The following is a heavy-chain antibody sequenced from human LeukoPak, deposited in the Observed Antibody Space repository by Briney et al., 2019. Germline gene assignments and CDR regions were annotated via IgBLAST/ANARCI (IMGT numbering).Heavy chain of an antibody. D-gene: IGHD3-10*01. CDR2: MNPNSGNT. Sequence: GASVKVSCKASGYTFTSYDINWVRQATGQGLEWMGWMNPNSGNTGYAQKFQGRVTMTRNTSISTAYMELSSLRSEDTAVYYCARDRITIVRGSRDWFDPWGQGTLVTVSS. V-gene: IGHV1-8*01. J-gene: IGHJ5*02. CDR3: ARDRITIVRGSRDWFDP. CDR1: GYTFTSYD.